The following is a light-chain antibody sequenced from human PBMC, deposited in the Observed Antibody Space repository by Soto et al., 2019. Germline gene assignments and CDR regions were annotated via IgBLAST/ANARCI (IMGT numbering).Light chain of an antibody. Sequence: QLVLTQSPSASASLGASVKLTCTLSSGHSSYAIAWHQQQPEKGPRYLMKLNSDGSHSKGDGIPDRCSGSSSGAERYLTISSLQSEDEADYYCLTWGTGIQVFGTGTKLTVL. CDR2: LNSDGSH. CDR1: SGHSSYA. CDR3: LTWGTGIQV. J-gene: IGLJ1*01. V-gene: IGLV4-69*01.